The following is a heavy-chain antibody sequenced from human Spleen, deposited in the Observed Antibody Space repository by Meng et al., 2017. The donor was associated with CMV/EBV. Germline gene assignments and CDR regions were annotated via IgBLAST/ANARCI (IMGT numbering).Heavy chain of an antibody. J-gene: IGHJ2*01. Sequence: WMHWVRQVPGKGLVWVSHINGDGSSTRYADSVKGRFTISRDNAKNTLYLQMNSLRAEDTAVYYCARAPSPQDFWSGYYLEGGWDFDLWGRGTLVTVSS. V-gene: IGHV3-74*01. CDR2: INGDGSST. D-gene: IGHD3-3*01. CDR1: W. CDR3: ARAPSPQDFWSGYYLEGGWDFDL.